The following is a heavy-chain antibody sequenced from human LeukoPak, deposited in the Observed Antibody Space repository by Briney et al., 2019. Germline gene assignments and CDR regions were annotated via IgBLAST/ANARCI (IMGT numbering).Heavy chain of an antibody. J-gene: IGHJ5*02. Sequence: ETLSLTCAVYGGSFSGYYWSWIRQPPGKGLEWIGEINHSGSTNYNPSLKSRVTISVDTSKNQFSLKLSSVTAADTAVYYCARYIPPSYNWFDPWGQGTLVTVSS. CDR1: GGSFSGYY. CDR3: ARYIPPSYNWFDP. CDR2: INHSGST. V-gene: IGHV4-34*01.